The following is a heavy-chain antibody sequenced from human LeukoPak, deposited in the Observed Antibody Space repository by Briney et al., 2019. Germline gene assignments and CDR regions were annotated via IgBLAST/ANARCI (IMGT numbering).Heavy chain of an antibody. CDR3: ARDSTAKDYYGMDV. CDR1: GGSISSGGYY. D-gene: IGHD5-18*01. Sequence: SETLSLTCTVSGGSISSGGYYWSWIRQHPGKGLEWIGYIYYSGSTYYNPSLKSRVTISVDTSKNQLSLKLSSVTAADTAVYYCARDSTAKDYYGMDVWGQGTTVTVSS. CDR2: IYYSGST. J-gene: IGHJ6*02. V-gene: IGHV4-31*03.